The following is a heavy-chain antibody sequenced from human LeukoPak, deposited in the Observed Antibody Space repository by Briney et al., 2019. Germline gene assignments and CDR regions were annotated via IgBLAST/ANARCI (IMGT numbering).Heavy chain of an antibody. CDR1: GGSFSGYY. J-gene: IGHJ4*02. Sequence: SETLSLTCAVYGGSFSGYYWSWIRQPPGKGLEWIGEINHSGSTNYNPSLKSRVTMSVDTSKNQFSLKLSSVTAADTAVYYCAASLLYYFDYWGQGTLVTVSS. CDR3: AASLLYYFDY. CDR2: INHSGST. V-gene: IGHV4-34*01.